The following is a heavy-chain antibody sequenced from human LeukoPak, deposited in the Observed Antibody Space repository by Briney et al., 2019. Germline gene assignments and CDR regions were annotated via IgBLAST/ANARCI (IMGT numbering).Heavy chain of an antibody. V-gene: IGHV3-21*01. CDR3: ARIDRYNWFDP. D-gene: IGHD2/OR15-2a*01. CDR2: ISSSSSYT. CDR1: GFTFSSYS. Sequence: GGSLRLSCAASGFTFSSYSMNWVRQAPGKGLEWVSSISSSSSYTYYADSVKGRFTISRDNAKNSLYLQMNSLRAEDTAVYYCARIDRYNWFDPWGQGTLVTVSS. J-gene: IGHJ5*02.